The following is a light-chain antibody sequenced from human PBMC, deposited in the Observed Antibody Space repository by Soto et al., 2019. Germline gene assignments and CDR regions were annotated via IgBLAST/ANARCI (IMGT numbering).Light chain of an antibody. Sequence: QSALTQPASVSGSPGQSITISCTGTTGDVGGYNYVSWYQRHPGKAPKLMIFEVSNRPSGVSDRFSGSKSGNTASLTISGLQAEDEADYYCCSYTTSSTRVFGTGTKVTVL. CDR1: TGDVGGYNY. CDR3: CSYTTSSTRV. V-gene: IGLV2-14*01. CDR2: EVS. J-gene: IGLJ1*01.